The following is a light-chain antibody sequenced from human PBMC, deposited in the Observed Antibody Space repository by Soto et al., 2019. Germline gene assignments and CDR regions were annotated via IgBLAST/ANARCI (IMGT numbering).Light chain of an antibody. CDR3: QRSNSFPLP. V-gene: IGKV1D-12*01. Sequence: DIQMTQSPSSVSASVGDRVTFTVRAGQGISGWLAWYQQKPGKAPKLLIYAAPSLQSGVPSRFSGIGSGTDFTLTISSLQPEDCASFYCQRSNSFPLPFGGGTKVEIQ. J-gene: IGKJ4*01. CDR1: QGISGW. CDR2: AAP.